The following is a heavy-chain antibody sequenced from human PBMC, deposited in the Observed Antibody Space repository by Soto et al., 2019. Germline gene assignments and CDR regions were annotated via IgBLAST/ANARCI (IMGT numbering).Heavy chain of an antibody. Sequence: GGSLRLSCAASGFTFSSYWMSWVRQAPGKGLEWVANIKQDGSEKYYVDSVKGRFTISRDKAKNSLYLQMNSLRAEDTAVYYSARDMALLRFGEERSHYGMDVWGQGTTVTVSS. D-gene: IGHD3-10*01. J-gene: IGHJ6*02. CDR2: IKQDGSEK. CDR1: GFTFSSYW. V-gene: IGHV3-7*03. CDR3: ARDMALLRFGEERSHYGMDV.